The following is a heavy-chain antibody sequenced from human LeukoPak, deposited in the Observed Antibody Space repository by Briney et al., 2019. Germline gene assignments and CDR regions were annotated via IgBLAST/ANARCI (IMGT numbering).Heavy chain of an antibody. D-gene: IGHD3-10*01. J-gene: IGHJ4*02. CDR2: ISDGGVST. V-gene: IGHV3-23*01. CDR1: GFTFSSYA. CDR3: AKDRRRFGEFFSSFGD. Sequence: GGSLRLSCAASGFTFSSYAMSWVRQAPGKGLEWVSAISDGGVSTYYADSVKGRFTISRANSKNTLYLQMNSLRAEDTAVYYCAKDRRRFGEFFSSFGDWGQGTLVTVSS.